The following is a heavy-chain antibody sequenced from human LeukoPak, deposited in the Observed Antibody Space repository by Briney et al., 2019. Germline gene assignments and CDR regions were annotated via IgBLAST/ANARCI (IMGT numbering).Heavy chain of an antibody. CDR1: GFTFSSYS. Sequence: GGSLRLSCAASGFTFSSYSMNWVRQAPGKGLEWVSSISSSSGCIYYADSVKGRFTISRDNAKNSLYLQMNSLRAEDTAVYYCVRTQGYCSGGSCYWRNWYFDLWGRDTLVTVSS. CDR2: ISSSSGCI. D-gene: IGHD2-15*01. CDR3: VRTQGYCSGGSCYWRNWYFDL. J-gene: IGHJ2*01. V-gene: IGHV3-21*01.